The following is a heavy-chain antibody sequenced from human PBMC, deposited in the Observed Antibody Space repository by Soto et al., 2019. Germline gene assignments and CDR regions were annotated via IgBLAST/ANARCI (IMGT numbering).Heavy chain of an antibody. Sequence: QVQLVESGGGVVQPGRSLRLSCAASGFTFSSYAMHWVRQAPGKGLEWVAVISYDGSNKYYADSVKGRFTISRDNSKNTLYLQMNSLRAEDTAVYYCARDGDYYDSSGYYYPDYWGQGTLVTVSS. CDR1: GFTFSSYA. V-gene: IGHV3-30-3*01. CDR2: ISYDGSNK. CDR3: ARDGDYYDSSGYYYPDY. J-gene: IGHJ4*02. D-gene: IGHD3-22*01.